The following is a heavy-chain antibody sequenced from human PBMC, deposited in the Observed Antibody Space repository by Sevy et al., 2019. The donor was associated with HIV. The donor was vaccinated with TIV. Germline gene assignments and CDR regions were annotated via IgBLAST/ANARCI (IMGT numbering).Heavy chain of an antibody. Sequence: SETLSLTCTVSGDSISGGYYWGWIRQSPGKGLEWMGSIYHSGNTYYNPSLKVRLTISVDTSKNQFSLKLSSVTAADTAGYYCARDRGGDYVTQLDPWGQGTLVTVSS. CDR1: GDSISGGYY. V-gene: IGHV4-38-2*02. D-gene: IGHD4-17*01. CDR2: IYHSGNT. CDR3: ARDRGGDYVTQLDP. J-gene: IGHJ5*02.